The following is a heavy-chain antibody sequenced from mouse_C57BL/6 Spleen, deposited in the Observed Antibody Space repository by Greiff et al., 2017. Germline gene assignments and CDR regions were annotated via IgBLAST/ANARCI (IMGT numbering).Heavy chain of an antibody. CDR3: ARSYGSSWYFDV. Sequence: EVKLQESGPGLVKPSQSLSLTCSVTGYSITSGYYWNWIRQFPGNKLEWMGYISYDGSNNYNPSLKNRISIARDPSKNQFFLKLNSVTTEDTATYYCARSYGSSWYFDVWGTGTTVTVSS. D-gene: IGHD1-1*01. J-gene: IGHJ1*03. V-gene: IGHV3-6*01. CDR2: ISYDGSN. CDR1: GYSITSGYY.